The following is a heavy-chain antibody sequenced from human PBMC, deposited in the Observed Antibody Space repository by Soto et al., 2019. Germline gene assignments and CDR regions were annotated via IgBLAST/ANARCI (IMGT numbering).Heavy chain of an antibody. Sequence: SETLSLTCTVSGGSISSGGYYWSWIRQHPGKGLEWIGSIYYSGSTYYNPSLKSRVTISVDTSKNQFSLKLSSVTAADTAVYYCARHEPVLIAAAGTGWFDPWGQGTLVTVSS. CDR3: ARHEPVLIAAAGTGWFDP. CDR1: GGSISSGGYY. CDR2: IYYSGST. D-gene: IGHD6-13*01. V-gene: IGHV4-39*01. J-gene: IGHJ5*02.